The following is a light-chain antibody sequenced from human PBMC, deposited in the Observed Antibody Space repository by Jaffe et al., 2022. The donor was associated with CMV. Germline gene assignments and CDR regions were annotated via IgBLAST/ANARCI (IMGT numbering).Light chain of an antibody. J-gene: IGKJ3*01. CDR3: QNYDSLPIFT. V-gene: IGKV1-33*01. CDR2: GAS. Sequence: DIQMTQSPSSLSASVGDRVTITCQASHDISNYLNWYQQKPGKAPKLLIFGASNLETGVPSRFSGSGSGTDFTFSISSLQPEDIATYYCQNYDSLPIFTFGPGTKVDIK. CDR1: HDISNY.